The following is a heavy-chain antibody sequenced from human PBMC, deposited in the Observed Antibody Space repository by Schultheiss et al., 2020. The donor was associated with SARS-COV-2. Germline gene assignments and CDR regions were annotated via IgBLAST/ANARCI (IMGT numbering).Heavy chain of an antibody. D-gene: IGHD2-8*02. CDR1: GGSFSGYY. Sequence: SETLSLTCAVYGGSFSGYYWSWIRQPPGKGLEWIGYIYYSGSTYYNPSLKSRVTISVDTSKNQFSLKLSSVTVADTAVYYCARHVPGRGGVVDYWGQGTLGTVSS. V-gene: IGHV4-59*08. CDR2: IYYSGST. CDR3: ARHVPGRGGVVDY. J-gene: IGHJ4*02.